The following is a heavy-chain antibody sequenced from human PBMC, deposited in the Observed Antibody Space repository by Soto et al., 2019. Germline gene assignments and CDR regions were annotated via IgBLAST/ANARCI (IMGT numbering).Heavy chain of an antibody. CDR3: ARARWGLRPNLDFDY. V-gene: IGHV3-11*05. Sequence: QVQLVESGGGLVKPGGSLRLSCAASGFTFSDYYMSWIRQAPGKGLEWVSYISSSSSYTNYADSVKGRFTISRDNAKNSLYLQMNSLRAEDTAVYYCARARWGLRPNLDFDYWGQGTLVTVSS. D-gene: IGHD5-12*01. CDR1: GFTFSDYY. CDR2: ISSSSSYT. J-gene: IGHJ4*02.